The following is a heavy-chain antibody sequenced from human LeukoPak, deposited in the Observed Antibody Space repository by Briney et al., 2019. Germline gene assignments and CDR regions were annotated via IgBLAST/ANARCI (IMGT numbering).Heavy chain of an antibody. V-gene: IGHV1-2*07. CDR3: ARMGLYGDYDDYYMDV. Sequence: ASVKVSCKASGYTFTGYYIQWVRQAPGQGLEWMGWITSNSGDTDYARKFQGRVTMTRDTSISTAYMELSRLRSDDTAVYYCARMGLYGDYDDYYMDVWGKGTTVTVSS. D-gene: IGHD4-17*01. CDR1: GYTFTGYY. J-gene: IGHJ6*03. CDR2: ITSNSGDT.